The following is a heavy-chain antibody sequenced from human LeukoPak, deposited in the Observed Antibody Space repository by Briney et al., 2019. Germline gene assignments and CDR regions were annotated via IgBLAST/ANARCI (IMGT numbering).Heavy chain of an antibody. D-gene: IGHD3-3*01. J-gene: IGHJ4*02. Sequence: ASVKVSCKASGYTFTSYGISWVRQAPGQGLEWMGWISAYNGNTNYAQKLQGRVTMTTDTSTSTAYMELRSLRSDDTAVYYCARDTTYYDFWSGYSSLGYWGQGTLVTVSS. CDR1: GYTFTSYG. CDR3: ARDTTYYDFWSGYSSLGY. V-gene: IGHV1-18*01. CDR2: ISAYNGNT.